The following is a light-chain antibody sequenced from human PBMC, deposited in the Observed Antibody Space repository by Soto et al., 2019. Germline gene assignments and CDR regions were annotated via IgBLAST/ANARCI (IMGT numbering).Light chain of an antibody. Sequence: QSVLTQPASVSRSPGQSITITCTGTSSDIGGYDYVSWYQHHPGKAPKLMIYDVSKRPSGVIDRFSGSKSSNTASLTISGLQAEDEADYYCCSYAGSYTLVFGGGTKLTVL. CDR2: DVS. CDR3: CSYAGSYTLV. V-gene: IGLV2-11*01. J-gene: IGLJ3*02. CDR1: SSDIGGYDY.